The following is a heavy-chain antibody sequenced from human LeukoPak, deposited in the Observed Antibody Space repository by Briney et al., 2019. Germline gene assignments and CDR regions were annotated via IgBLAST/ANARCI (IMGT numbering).Heavy chain of an antibody. CDR1: GFTFSSYG. Sequence: GGSLRLSCAASGFTFSSYGMHWVRQAPGKGLEWVAFIRYDGSNKYYADSVKGRFTISRDNSKNTLYLQMNSLRAEDTAVYYCAKDFAPYSSSWSGMDVWGQGTTVTVSS. V-gene: IGHV3-30*02. CDR3: AKDFAPYSSSWSGMDV. D-gene: IGHD6-13*01. J-gene: IGHJ6*02. CDR2: IRYDGSNK.